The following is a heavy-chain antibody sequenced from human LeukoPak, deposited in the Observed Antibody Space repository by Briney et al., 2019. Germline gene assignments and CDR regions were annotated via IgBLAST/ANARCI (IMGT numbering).Heavy chain of an antibody. Sequence: PSETLSLTCTVSGGSTSSSSYYWGWIRQPPGKGLEWIGSIYYSGSTYYNPSLKSRVTISVDTSKNQFSLKLSSVTAADTAVYYCARDRYYGDYLSVDYWGQGTLVTVSS. V-gene: IGHV4-39*07. CDR2: IYYSGST. D-gene: IGHD4-17*01. J-gene: IGHJ4*02. CDR3: ARDRYYGDYLSVDY. CDR1: GGSTSSSSYY.